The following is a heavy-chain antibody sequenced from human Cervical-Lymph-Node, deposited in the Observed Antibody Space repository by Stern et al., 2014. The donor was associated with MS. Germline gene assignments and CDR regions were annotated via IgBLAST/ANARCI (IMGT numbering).Heavy chain of an antibody. Sequence: QVQLQESGPGLVKPSETLSLTCNVSGDSIGSHYWSWIRQSPGKGLEWIGYIEYTGSTNYNPSLKSRVTMAVDTSKSQFSLKLTSVTAADTAVYYCARTDSDYFFDFWGQGSLVTVSS. CDR3: ARTDSDYFFDF. D-gene: IGHD2-21*02. J-gene: IGHJ4*02. V-gene: IGHV4-59*11. CDR1: GDSIGSHY. CDR2: IEYTGST.